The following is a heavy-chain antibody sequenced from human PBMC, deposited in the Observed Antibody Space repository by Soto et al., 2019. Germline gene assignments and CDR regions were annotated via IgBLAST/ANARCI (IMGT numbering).Heavy chain of an antibody. Sequence: PGGSLRLSWAASGFTFSSYWMSWVRQAPGKGLEWVANIKQDGSEKYYVDSVKGRFTISRDNAKNSLYLQMNSLRAEDTAVYYCARVSHLGYDYIWGSYRPLGYWGQGTLVTVSS. CDR3: ARVSHLGYDYIWGSYRPLGY. V-gene: IGHV3-7*01. D-gene: IGHD3-16*02. J-gene: IGHJ4*02. CDR2: IKQDGSEK. CDR1: GFTFSSYW.